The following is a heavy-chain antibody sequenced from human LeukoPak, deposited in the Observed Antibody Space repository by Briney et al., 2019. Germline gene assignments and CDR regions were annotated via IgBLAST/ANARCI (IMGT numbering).Heavy chain of an antibody. D-gene: IGHD3-10*01. V-gene: IGHV3-48*01. CDR3: AREKAGSGSYYIDY. J-gene: IGHJ4*02. Sequence: PGGSLRLSCAASEFTFSRYGMNWVRQAPGKGLEWVSYISSGGSVIYYADSVKGRFTISRDNGENSLYLQMNGLRVEDTAVYYCAREKAGSGSYYIDYWGQGTLVTVSS. CDR1: EFTFSRYG. CDR2: ISSGGSVI.